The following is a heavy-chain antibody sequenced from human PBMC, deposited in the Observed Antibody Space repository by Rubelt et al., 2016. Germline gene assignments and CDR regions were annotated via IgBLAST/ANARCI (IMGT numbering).Heavy chain of an antibody. D-gene: IGHD4-17*01. CDR2: IGSGRSHI. CDR3: ARAHDFGDYGWNDAFDI. V-gene: IGHV3-21*05. Sequence: ISYIGSGRSHIYYADSVKGRFTISRDNVKNSLYLQMNSLRAEDTAVYYCARAHDFGDYGWNDAFDIWGQGTMVTVSS. J-gene: IGHJ3*02.